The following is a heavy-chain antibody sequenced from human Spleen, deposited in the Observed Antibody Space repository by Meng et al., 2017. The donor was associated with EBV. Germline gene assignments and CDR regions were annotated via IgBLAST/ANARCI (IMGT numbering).Heavy chain of an antibody. CDR1: GYTFSSCG. CDR2: ISPYNGNT. V-gene: IGHV1-18*01. D-gene: IGHD3-10*01. CDR3: ARVGVIIPYDY. Sequence: QVQLGKSGAGVSKPGPSVKCACKASGYTFSSCGLSWVRQAPGQGLEWMGWISPYNGNTNYAQKFQGRVTMTTETSTSIGYMELRSLSSDDTAVYYCARVGVIIPYDYWGQGTLVTVSS. J-gene: IGHJ4*02.